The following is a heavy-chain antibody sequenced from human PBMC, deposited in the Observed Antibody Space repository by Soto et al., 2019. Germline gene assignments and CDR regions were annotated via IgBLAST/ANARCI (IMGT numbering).Heavy chain of an antibody. V-gene: IGHV4-31*03. CDR3: ARESVAVAGLHY. CDR1: GGSISSGGYY. CDR2: IYYSGST. J-gene: IGHJ4*02. Sequence: SETLSLTYTVSGGSISSGGYYWSWIRQHPGKGLEWIGYIYYSGSTYYNPSLKSRVTISVDTSKNRFSLKLSSVTAADTAVYYCARESVAVAGLHYWGQGTLVTVSS. D-gene: IGHD6-19*01.